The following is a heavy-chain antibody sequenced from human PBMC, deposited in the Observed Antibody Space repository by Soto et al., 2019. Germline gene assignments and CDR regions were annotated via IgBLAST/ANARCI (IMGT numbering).Heavy chain of an antibody. D-gene: IGHD6-6*01. Sequence: GGSLRLSCAASGFTFSSYDMTWVRQAPGKGLEWVSSVSSSGGSTYYADSVKGRFTISRDNSKNTLYLQMNSLRAEDTAVYYCAKDRSSTRSGDDYWGQGTLVTVSS. CDR2: VSSSGGST. CDR3: AKDRSSTRSGDDY. V-gene: IGHV3-23*01. CDR1: GFTFSSYD. J-gene: IGHJ4*02.